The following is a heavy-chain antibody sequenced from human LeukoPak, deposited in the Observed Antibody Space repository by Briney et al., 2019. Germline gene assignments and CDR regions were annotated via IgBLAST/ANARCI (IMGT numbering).Heavy chain of an antibody. V-gene: IGHV4-4*07. D-gene: IGHD2-21*01. CDR3: ARRSCAGNSCYFDY. Sequence: SETLSLTCSVSGASISGHYWTWIRQPAGKGLEWIGRIYSSGSTTYNSSLKSRVTMSVDTSKNQFSLKLSSVTAADTAVYYCARRSCAGNSCYFDYWGQGTLVTVSS. J-gene: IGHJ4*02. CDR1: GASISGHY. CDR2: IYSSGST.